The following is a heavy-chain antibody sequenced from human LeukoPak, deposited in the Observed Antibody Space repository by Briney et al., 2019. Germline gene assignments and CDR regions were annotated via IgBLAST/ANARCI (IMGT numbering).Heavy chain of an antibody. CDR2: FDPEDGET. Sequence: ASVKVSCKVSGYTLTELSMHWVRHTPGKGLEWMGGFDPEDGETIYAQKFQGRVTMTEDTSTDTAYMELSSLRSEDTAVYYCATASRSHYADYNLDYWGQGTLVTVSS. CDR3: ATASRSHYADYNLDY. J-gene: IGHJ4*02. V-gene: IGHV1-24*01. CDR1: GYTLTELS. D-gene: IGHD4-17*01.